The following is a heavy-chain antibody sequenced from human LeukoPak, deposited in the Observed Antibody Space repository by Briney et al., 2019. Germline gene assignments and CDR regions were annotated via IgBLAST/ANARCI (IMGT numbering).Heavy chain of an antibody. D-gene: IGHD4-11*01. CDR2: IYYSGGT. Sequence: SETLSLTCTVSGGSISSSSYYWGWIRQPPGKGLEWIGSIYYSGGTYYNPSLKSRVTISVDTSKNQFSLKLSSVTAADTAVYYCARHQYYSNFDYWGQGTLVTVSS. CDR1: GGSISSSSYY. V-gene: IGHV4-39*01. J-gene: IGHJ4*02. CDR3: ARHQYYSNFDY.